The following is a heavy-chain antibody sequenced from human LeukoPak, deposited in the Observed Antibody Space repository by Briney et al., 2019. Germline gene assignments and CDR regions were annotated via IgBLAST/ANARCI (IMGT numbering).Heavy chain of an antibody. CDR3: ARNRPYYFYYYYMDV. CDR2: MNPNSGNT. CDR1: GYTFTSYD. V-gene: IGHV1-8*01. D-gene: IGHD1/OR15-1a*01. J-gene: IGHJ6*03. Sequence: ASVKVSCKASGYTFTSYDINWVRQATGQGLEWMGWMNPNSGNTGYAQKFQGRVTMTRNTSISTAYMEPSSLRSEDTAVYYCARNRPYYFYYYYMDVWGKGTTVTVSS.